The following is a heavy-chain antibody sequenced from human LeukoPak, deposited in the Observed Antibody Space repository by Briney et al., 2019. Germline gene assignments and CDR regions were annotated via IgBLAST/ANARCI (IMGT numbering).Heavy chain of an antibody. Sequence: GGSLRLSCAASGFTFSSNAIHSVRQAPGKGLEWVAEISYDGGNTYYADSVKGRFTISRDNSKNTLYLQMNSLRAEDTAVYYCAKEGTGIHFDYWGQGTLVTVSS. CDR1: GFTFSSNA. CDR3: AKEGTGIHFDY. V-gene: IGHV3-30-3*01. D-gene: IGHD1-1*01. CDR2: ISYDGGNT. J-gene: IGHJ4*02.